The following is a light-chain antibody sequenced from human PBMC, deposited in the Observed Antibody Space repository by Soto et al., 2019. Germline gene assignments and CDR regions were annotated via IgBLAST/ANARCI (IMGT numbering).Light chain of an antibody. CDR2: GAS. Sequence: DIPMTQSPSALSESVGDRVTITCRASQYVDTYLNWHQQKPGKAPKLLIYGASSLQSGVPSRFSGFGSGTDFTLTISSLQPEDSATYYCQQSYRTPRAFGQGTKVEVK. CDR1: QYVDTY. J-gene: IGKJ1*01. CDR3: QQSYRTPRA. V-gene: IGKV1-39*01.